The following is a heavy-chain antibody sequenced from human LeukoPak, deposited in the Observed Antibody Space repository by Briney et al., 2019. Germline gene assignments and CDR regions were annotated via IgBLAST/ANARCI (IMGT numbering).Heavy chain of an antibody. CDR3: ARDETYYDFWGGYPNFDY. J-gene: IGHJ4*02. D-gene: IGHD3-3*01. CDR1: GGTFSSYA. Sequence: ASVKVSCKASGGTFSSYAISWVRQAPGQGHEWMGGIIPIFGTANYAQKFQGRVTITADESTSTAYMELSSLRSEDTAVYYCARDETYYDFWGGYPNFDYWGQGTLVTVSS. CDR2: IIPIFGTA. V-gene: IGHV1-69*13.